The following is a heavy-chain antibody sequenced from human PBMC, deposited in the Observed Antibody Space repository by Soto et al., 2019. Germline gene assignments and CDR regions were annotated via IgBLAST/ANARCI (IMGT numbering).Heavy chain of an antibody. CDR3: AKEARFLEWLLYRSDYYYGMDV. V-gene: IGHV3-23*01. J-gene: IGHJ6*02. D-gene: IGHD3-3*01. CDR2: ISGSGGST. Sequence: VGSLRLSCAASGFTFSSYAMSWVRQAPGKGLEWVSAISGSGGSTYYADSVKGRFTISRDNSKNTLYLQMNSLRAEDTAVYYCAKEARFLEWLLYRSDYYYGMDVWGQGTTVTVSS. CDR1: GFTFSSYA.